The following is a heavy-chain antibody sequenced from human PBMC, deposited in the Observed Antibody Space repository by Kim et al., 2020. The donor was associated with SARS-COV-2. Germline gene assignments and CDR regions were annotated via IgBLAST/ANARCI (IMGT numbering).Heavy chain of an antibody. CDR2: IIPIFGTA. J-gene: IGHJ6*02. CDR3: ARGGTAMVIRHGMDV. V-gene: IGHV1-69*13. CDR1: GGTFSSYA. Sequence: SVKVSCKASGGTFSSYAISWVRQAPGQGLEWMGGIIPIFGTANYAQKFQGRVTITADESTSTAYMELSSLRSEDTAVYYCARGGTAMVIRHGMDVWGQGTTVTVSS. D-gene: IGHD5-18*01.